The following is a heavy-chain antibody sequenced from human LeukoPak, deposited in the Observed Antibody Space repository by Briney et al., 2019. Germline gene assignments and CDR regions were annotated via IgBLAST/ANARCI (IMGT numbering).Heavy chain of an antibody. D-gene: IGHD3-10*01. Sequence: GASVKVSCKASGYPFSNYDINWVRQAPGQGLEWMGWMNPKSGNTGYGQKFQGRVTMTRVTSITTAYMELRSLRSDDTAVYYCTKASLAFGTKYFDPWGQGTPVTVSS. CDR1: GYPFSNYD. V-gene: IGHV1-8*01. J-gene: IGHJ5*02. CDR3: TKASLAFGTKYFDP. CDR2: MNPKSGNT.